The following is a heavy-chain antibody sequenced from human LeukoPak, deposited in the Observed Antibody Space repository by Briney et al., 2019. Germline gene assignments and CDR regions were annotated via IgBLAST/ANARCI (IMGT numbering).Heavy chain of an antibody. CDR3: ARIFLGYSSGWYFDY. CDR2: IYYSGNS. D-gene: IGHD6-19*01. V-gene: IGHV4-28*06. J-gene: IGHJ4*02. CDR1: GYSISSTNW. Sequence: SETLSLTCAVSGYSISSTNWWGWIRQPPGKGLEWIGYIYYSGNSNYNPSLKSRVTISVDTSKNQFSLNLSSVTALDTTVYYCARIFLGYSSGWYFDYWGQGTLVTVSS.